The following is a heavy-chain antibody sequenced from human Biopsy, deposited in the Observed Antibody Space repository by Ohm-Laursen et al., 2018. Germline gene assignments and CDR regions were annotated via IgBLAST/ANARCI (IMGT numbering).Heavy chain of an antibody. CDR3: ARAIGSSYGYLKGFDL. V-gene: IGHV3-7*01. J-gene: IGHJ2*01. D-gene: IGHD5-18*01. CDR2: IYRDGYER. Sequence: SLRLSCSASGFTLSGYTMNWVRQAPGKGLEWVADIYRDGYERYYVDSVKGRFTISRDNAKRSLYLQMDSLRGADTAVYFCARAIGSSYGYLKGFDLWGRGTLVTVSS. CDR1: GFTLSGYT.